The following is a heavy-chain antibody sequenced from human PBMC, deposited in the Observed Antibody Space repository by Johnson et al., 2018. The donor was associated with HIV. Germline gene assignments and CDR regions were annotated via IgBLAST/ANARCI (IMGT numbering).Heavy chain of an antibody. D-gene: IGHD1-7*01. Sequence: QVQLVESGGGLVQPGGSLRLSCAASGFTFSSYGMHWVRQAPGKGLAWVAVLSYDGSNKYYADSVKGRFTISRDNSKNTLYLQMNSLRAEDTAVYYCARDWNNWNYGVPDAFDIWGQGTMVTVSS. CDR3: ARDWNNWNYGVPDAFDI. CDR2: LSYDGSNK. CDR1: GFTFSSYG. V-gene: IGHV3-30*03. J-gene: IGHJ3*02.